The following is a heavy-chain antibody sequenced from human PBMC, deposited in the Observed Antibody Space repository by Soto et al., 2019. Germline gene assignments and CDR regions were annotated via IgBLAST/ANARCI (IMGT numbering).Heavy chain of an antibody. CDR3: ARLGSYYDFWSGPHAYWFDP. Sequence: ASETLSLTCTVSGGSISSYYWSWIRQPPGKGLEWIGYIYYSGSTNYNPSLKSRVTISVDTSKNQFSLKLSSVTAADTAVYYCARLGSYYDFWSGPHAYWFDPWGQGTLVTVSS. J-gene: IGHJ5*02. V-gene: IGHV4-59*01. D-gene: IGHD3-3*01. CDR1: GGSISSYY. CDR2: IYYSGST.